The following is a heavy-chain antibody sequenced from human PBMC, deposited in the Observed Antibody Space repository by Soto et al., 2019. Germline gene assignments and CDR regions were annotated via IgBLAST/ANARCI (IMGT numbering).Heavy chain of an antibody. CDR3: ARGRSSPNFDP. CDR1: GGTFTNYV. V-gene: IGHV1-69*01. D-gene: IGHD6-6*01. CDR2: LIPIFGAA. J-gene: IGHJ5*02. Sequence: QVQLVQSGAELRKPGSSVKVSCKISGGTFTNYVISWLRQAPGQGLEWMGGLIPIFGAANLAQKFQGRVTTTADESTSTVNMELSSLTSEDTAVYYCARGRSSPNFDPWGQGTLVTVSS.